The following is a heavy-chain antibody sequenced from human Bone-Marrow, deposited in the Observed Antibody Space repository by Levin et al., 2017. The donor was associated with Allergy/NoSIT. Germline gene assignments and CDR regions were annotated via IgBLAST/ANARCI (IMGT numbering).Heavy chain of an antibody. Sequence: GASVKVSCKASGYTFTNYAMNWVRQAPGQGLEWLGWINTDSGNPTYAQGFTGRFVFSLDTSVSTTYLQINSLKAEDTAIYYCAKAAGYCSDNSCYGDYWGQGTLVTVSS. CDR2: INTDSGNP. CDR1: GYTFTNYA. CDR3: AKAAGYCSDNSCYGDY. J-gene: IGHJ4*02. D-gene: IGHD2-15*01. V-gene: IGHV7-4-1*02.